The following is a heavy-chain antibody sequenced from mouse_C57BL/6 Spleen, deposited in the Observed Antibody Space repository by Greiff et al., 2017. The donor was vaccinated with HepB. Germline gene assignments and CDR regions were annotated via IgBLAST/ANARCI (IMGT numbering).Heavy chain of an antibody. CDR2: IDPETGGT. Sequence: QVQLQQSGAELVRPGASVTLSCKASGFTFIDYEMHWVQQTPVHGLEWIGAIDPETGGTAYKQKFKGKAIITADKSSSTAYMELRSLTSEDSAVYYCTRDYYGSKNYFDYWGQGTTLTVSS. CDR3: TRDYYGSKNYFDY. J-gene: IGHJ2*01. V-gene: IGHV1-15*01. CDR1: GFTFIDYE. D-gene: IGHD1-1*01.